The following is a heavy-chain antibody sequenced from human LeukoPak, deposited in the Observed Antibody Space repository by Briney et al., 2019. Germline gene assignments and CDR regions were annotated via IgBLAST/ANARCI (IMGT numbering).Heavy chain of an antibody. CDR2: IYPGDSNT. D-gene: IGHD6-19*01. Sequence: KRGESLKISCKSSGYSFTNYWIGWVRQMPGKGLEWIGIIYPGDSNTRYGSSFQGQVTIPADKSISTTYLQWSSLKASDTAMYYCARRRAVAGYYYFDYWGQGTLVTVSS. J-gene: IGHJ4*02. CDR1: GYSFTNYW. CDR3: ARRRAVAGYYYFDY. V-gene: IGHV5-51*01.